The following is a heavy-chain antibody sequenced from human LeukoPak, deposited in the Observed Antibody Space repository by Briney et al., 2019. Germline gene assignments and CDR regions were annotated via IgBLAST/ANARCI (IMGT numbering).Heavy chain of an antibody. V-gene: IGHV4-34*01. CDR3: ASSKVWQWPVDY. Sequence: WETLSPTRSIYGGSFSGYYWSWIRQPPGKGLEWIGEINHSGSTNYNPSLKSRVSISVDTSKNQFSLKLSSVTAADTAVYYCASSKVWQWPVDYWGQGTLVTVSS. CDR1: GGSFSGYY. D-gene: IGHD6-19*01. CDR2: INHSGST. J-gene: IGHJ4*02.